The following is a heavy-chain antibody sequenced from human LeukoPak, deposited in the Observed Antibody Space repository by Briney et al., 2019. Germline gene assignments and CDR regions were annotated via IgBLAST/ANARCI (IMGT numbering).Heavy chain of an antibody. V-gene: IGHV4-59*01. Sequence: SETLSLTCTVSGGSISSYYWSWIRQPPGKGLEWIGYIYYSGSTNYSPSLKSRVTISVDTSKNQFSLKLSSVTAADTAVYYCARSPLGASAWGFDYWGQGTLVTVSS. J-gene: IGHJ4*02. D-gene: IGHD1-26*01. CDR1: GGSISSYY. CDR2: IYYSGST. CDR3: ARSPLGASAWGFDY.